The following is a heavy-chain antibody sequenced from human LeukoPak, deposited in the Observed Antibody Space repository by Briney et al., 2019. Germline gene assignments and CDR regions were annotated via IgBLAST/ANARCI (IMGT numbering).Heavy chain of an antibody. CDR3: ARERKYSNSWFSPPVFAY. CDR1: GFTFSSYA. Sequence: GGSLRLSCAASGFTFSSYAMSWVRQAPGKGLEWVSAISGSGGSTYYADSVKGRFTISRDNSKNIVYLQMNSLRAEDTAVYYCARERKYSNSWFSPPVFAYWGQGTLVTVSS. CDR2: ISGSGGST. D-gene: IGHD6-13*01. J-gene: IGHJ4*02. V-gene: IGHV3-23*01.